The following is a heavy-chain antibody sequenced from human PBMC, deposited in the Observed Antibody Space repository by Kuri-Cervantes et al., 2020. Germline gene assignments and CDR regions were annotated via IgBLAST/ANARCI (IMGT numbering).Heavy chain of an antibody. CDR2: MNPNSGNT. J-gene: IGHJ6*02. Sequence: ASVKVSCKASGYTFASYDINWVRQATGQGLEWMGWMNPNSGNTNYAQKLQGRVTMTTDTSTSTAYMELRSLRSDDTAVYYCARLFRSYYGSGSYKVYYYGMDVWGQGTTVTVSS. D-gene: IGHD3-10*01. V-gene: IGHV1-18*01. CDR1: GYTFASYD. CDR3: ARLFRSYYGSGSYKVYYYGMDV.